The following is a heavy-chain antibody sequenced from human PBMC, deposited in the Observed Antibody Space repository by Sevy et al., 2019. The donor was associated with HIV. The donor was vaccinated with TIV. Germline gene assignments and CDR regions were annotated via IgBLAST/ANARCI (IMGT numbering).Heavy chain of an antibody. CDR3: ARIPGYDILTGYSAGYYYYGMDV. J-gene: IGHJ6*02. CDR2: IIPIFGTA. D-gene: IGHD3-9*01. CDR1: GGTFSSYA. V-gene: IGHV1-69*13. Sequence: ASVKVSCKASGGTFSSYAISWVRQAPGQGLEWMGGIIPIFGTANYAQKFQGRVTITADESTSTAYMELSSLRSEDTAVYYCARIPGYDILTGYSAGYYYYGMDVWGQWTTVTVSS.